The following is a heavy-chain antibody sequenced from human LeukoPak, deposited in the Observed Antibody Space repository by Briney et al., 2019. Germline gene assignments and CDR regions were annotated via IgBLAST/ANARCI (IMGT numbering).Heavy chain of an antibody. D-gene: IGHD6-13*01. CDR3: ARDGLGSSWPYYYYYMDV. J-gene: IGHJ6*03. CDR2: IKQDGSEK. Sequence: GGSLRLSCAASGFTFSSYWMRWVRQAPGKGLEWVANIKQDGSEKYYVDSVKGRFTISRDNDKNSLYLQMNSLRAEDTAVYYCARDGLGSSWPYYYYYMDVWGKGTTVTVSS. V-gene: IGHV3-7*01. CDR1: GFTFSSYW.